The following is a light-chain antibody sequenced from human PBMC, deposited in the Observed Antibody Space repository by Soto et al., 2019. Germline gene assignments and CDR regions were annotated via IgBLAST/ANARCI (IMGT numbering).Light chain of an antibody. J-gene: IGKJ5*01. V-gene: IGKV1-39*01. CDR3: QQSYSTPT. CDR2: AAS. CDR1: QSISSY. Sequence: DIQMTQSPSSLSASVGDRVTITCRASQSISSYLNWYQQKPGKAPKLLIYAASSLQSGVPSRFSDSESGTDFTLTISSLQPEDFANDYCQQSYSTPTVGQGTRLESK.